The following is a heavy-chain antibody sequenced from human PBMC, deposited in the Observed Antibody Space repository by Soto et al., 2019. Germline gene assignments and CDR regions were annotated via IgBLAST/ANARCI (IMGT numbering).Heavy chain of an antibody. Sequence: PSETLSLTCSVSGETISTGGYSWAWIRQPPGKALEWIGHTYHSGNPYYNPSLKSRVSISVDMSTKQFSLELRSVTAADTAVYYCAGGGDTTKVDFWGQGTLVTVSS. V-gene: IGHV4-30-2*05. CDR1: GETISTGGYS. CDR3: AGGGDTTKVDF. J-gene: IGHJ4*02. D-gene: IGHD3-16*01. CDR2: TYHSGNP.